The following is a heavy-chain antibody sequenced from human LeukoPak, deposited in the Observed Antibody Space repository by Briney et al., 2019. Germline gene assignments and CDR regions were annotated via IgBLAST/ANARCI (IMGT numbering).Heavy chain of an antibody. D-gene: IGHD3-22*01. CDR2: ISANNGNT. J-gene: IGHJ4*02. Sequence: ASVKVSCKASGYTFFSYGLSWVRQAPGQGLECMGWISANNGNTKYVQKFQGRVTMTTDTSTSTAYMELRSLRSDDTAVYYCARSGHYYESSGYYNSPFDYWGQGTLVTVSS. V-gene: IGHV1-18*01. CDR3: ARSGHYYESSGYYNSPFDY. CDR1: GYTFFSYG.